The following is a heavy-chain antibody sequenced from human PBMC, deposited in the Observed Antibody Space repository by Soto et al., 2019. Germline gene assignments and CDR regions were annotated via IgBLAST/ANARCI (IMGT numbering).Heavy chain of an antibody. CDR2: ISGSGGGT. J-gene: IGHJ4*02. CDR1: GFTFSSYA. V-gene: IGHV3-23*01. Sequence: GGSLRLSCAAYGFTFSSYAMSWVRQAPGKGLEWVSAISGSGGGTYYADSVKGRFTISRDNSKNTLYLQMNSLRAEDTAVYYCAKNLRGYSYGSDYWGQGTLVTVSS. CDR3: AKNLRGYSYGSDY. D-gene: IGHD5-18*01.